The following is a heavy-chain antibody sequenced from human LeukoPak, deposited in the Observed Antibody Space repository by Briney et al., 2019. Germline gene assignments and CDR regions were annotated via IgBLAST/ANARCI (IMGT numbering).Heavy chain of an antibody. CDR3: ARSGFMVRGDQYEYYMDV. CDR2: IIPIFGTA. V-gene: IGHV1-69*06. Sequence: ASVKVSCKASGGTFSSYAISWVRQAPGQGLEWMGGIIPIFGTANYAQKFQGRVTITADKSTSTAYMELSSLRSEDTAVYYCARSGFMVRGDQYEYYMDVWGKGTTVTVSS. D-gene: IGHD3-10*01. CDR1: GGTFSSYA. J-gene: IGHJ6*03.